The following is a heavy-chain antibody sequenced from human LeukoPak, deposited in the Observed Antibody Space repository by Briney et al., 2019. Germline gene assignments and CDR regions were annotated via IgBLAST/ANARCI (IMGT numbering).Heavy chain of an antibody. CDR2: IRQDGSDK. V-gene: IGHV3-7*01. CDR3: AKLSLAVVIPSFDY. J-gene: IGHJ4*02. CDR1: GFTFSSYW. D-gene: IGHD3-22*01. Sequence: GGSLRLSCAASGFTFSSYWMSWVRQAPGKGLEWVANIRQDGSDKYYVDSVKGRFTISRDNAKNSLYLQMNSLRAEDTAVYYCAKLSLAVVIPSFDYWGQGTLVTVSS.